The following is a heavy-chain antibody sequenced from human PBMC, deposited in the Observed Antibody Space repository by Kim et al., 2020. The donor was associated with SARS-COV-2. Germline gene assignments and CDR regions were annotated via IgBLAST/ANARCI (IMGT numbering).Heavy chain of an antibody. CDR3: ARLVSPAFAALGLYYSYGMDV. V-gene: IGHV4-39*01. Sequence: SETLSLTWTVSGGSISSSSYYWGWIRQPPGKGLEWIGSIYYSGSTYYNPSLKSRVTISVDTSKNQFSLKLSSVTAADTAVYYCARLVSPAFAALGLYYSYGMDVLGQGTTVNVSS. J-gene: IGHJ6*02. D-gene: IGHD7-27*01. CDR1: GGSISSSSYY. CDR2: IYYSGST.